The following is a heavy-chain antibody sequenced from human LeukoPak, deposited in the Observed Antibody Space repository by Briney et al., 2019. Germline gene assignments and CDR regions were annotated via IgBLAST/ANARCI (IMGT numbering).Heavy chain of an antibody. V-gene: IGHV3-23*01. D-gene: IGHD2-15*01. J-gene: IGHJ4*02. CDR2: ISGSGGST. Sequence: PGGSLRLSCAASGFTFSSYAMSWVRQAPGKGLEWVSAISGSGGSTYYADSVRGRFTISRDDSKNTLHLQMNSLTIEDTAVYYCAKDDAGLPDYWGQGTLVTVSS. CDR1: GFTFSSYA. CDR3: AKDDAGLPDY.